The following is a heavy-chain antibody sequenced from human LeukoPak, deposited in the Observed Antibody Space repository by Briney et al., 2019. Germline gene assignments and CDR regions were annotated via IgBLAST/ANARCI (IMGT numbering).Heavy chain of an antibody. V-gene: IGHV3-33*01. CDR3: ARTRYDSSGYYFDY. D-gene: IGHD3-22*01. CDR2: IWYDGSNK. J-gene: IGHJ4*02. CDR1: GFTFSSYG. Sequence: PGGSLRLSCAASGFTFSSYGMPWVRQAPGKGLEGVAVIWYDGSNKYYADSVKGRFTISRDNSKNTLYLQMNSLRAEDTAVYYCARTRYDSSGYYFDYWGQGTLVTVSS.